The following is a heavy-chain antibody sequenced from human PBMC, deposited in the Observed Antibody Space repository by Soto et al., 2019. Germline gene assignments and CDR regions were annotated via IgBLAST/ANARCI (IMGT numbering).Heavy chain of an antibody. CDR1: GGSISSYY. J-gene: IGHJ4*02. CDR2: IYYSGST. D-gene: IGHD1-26*01. Sequence: PSETLSLTCTVSGGSISSYYWSWIRQPPGKGLEWIGYIYYSGSTNYNPSLKSRVTISVDTSKNQFSLKLSSVTAADTAVYYCARQSGSYFSTIFDYWGQGTLVTVSS. CDR3: ARQSGSYFSTIFDY. V-gene: IGHV4-59*08.